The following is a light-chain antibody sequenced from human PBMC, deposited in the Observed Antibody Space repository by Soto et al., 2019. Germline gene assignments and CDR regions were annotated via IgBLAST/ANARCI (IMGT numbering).Light chain of an antibody. CDR1: QSISGW. V-gene: IGKV1-5*03. Sequence: DIQMTQSRSTLSASEGDRVTITCRASQSISGWLAWYQQKPGKAPKLLIYKASSLESGVPSRFSGSGSGTEVTLTISSLQPDDSATYYCQRYNSYPFTFGPGTKVDIK. CDR2: KAS. J-gene: IGKJ3*01. CDR3: QRYNSYPFT.